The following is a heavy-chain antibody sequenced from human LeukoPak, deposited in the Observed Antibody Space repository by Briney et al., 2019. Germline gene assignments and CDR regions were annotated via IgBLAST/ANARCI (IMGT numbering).Heavy chain of an antibody. Sequence: ASVKVSCKVSGYTLTELSMHWVRQAPGKGLEWMGVFDPEDGETIYAQKFQGRVTMTEDTSTDTAYMELSSLRSEDTAVYYCATVERWLVDAFDIWGQGTMVTVSS. CDR1: GYTLTELS. D-gene: IGHD6-19*01. J-gene: IGHJ3*02. V-gene: IGHV1-24*01. CDR2: FDPEDGET. CDR3: ATVERWLVDAFDI.